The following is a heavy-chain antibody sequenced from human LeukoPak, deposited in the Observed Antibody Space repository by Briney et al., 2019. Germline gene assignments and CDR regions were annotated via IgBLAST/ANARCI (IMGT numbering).Heavy chain of an antibody. Sequence: SETLSLTCTVSGGSISSGSYYWSWIRQPAGTGLEWIGRIYTSGSTNYNPSLKSRVTISVDTSKNQFSLKLSSVTAADTAVYYSARGVAMVKNWGQGTLVTVSS. CDR3: ARGVAMVKN. CDR1: GGSISSGSYY. CDR2: IYTSGST. V-gene: IGHV4-61*02. D-gene: IGHD4/OR15-4a*01. J-gene: IGHJ4*02.